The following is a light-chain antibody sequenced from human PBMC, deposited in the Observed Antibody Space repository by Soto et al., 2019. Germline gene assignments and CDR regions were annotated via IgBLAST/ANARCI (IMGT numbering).Light chain of an antibody. Sequence: ESVLTPALFALSFSPVVRFALGVMASQSVRSNFLAWYQQKPGQAPRLLIYGASNSATGIPDRFSGSGSGTDFTLTITRLEPEDFAMYYCQRYDSLRTFGQGTKVDI. J-gene: IGKJ1*01. CDR1: QSVRSNF. V-gene: IGKV3-20*01. CDR3: QRYDSLRT. CDR2: GAS.